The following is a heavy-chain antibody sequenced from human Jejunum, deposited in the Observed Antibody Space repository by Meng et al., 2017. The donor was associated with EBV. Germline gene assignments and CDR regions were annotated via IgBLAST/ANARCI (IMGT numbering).Heavy chain of an antibody. J-gene: IGHJ4*02. CDR3: ARGGPDFGDYVPFDY. CDR1: GDSITRGAYL. CDR2: IYHIGST. D-gene: IGHD4-17*01. Sequence: QRQLQESGSGLWKPSQTLSLTCAVSGDSITRGAYLWSWIRQPPGKGLEWIGNIYHIGSTYYNPSLKSRVTISVDRSKNQFSLKLTSVTAADTAVYYCARGGPDFGDYVPFDYWGQGTLVTVSS. V-gene: IGHV4-30-2*01.